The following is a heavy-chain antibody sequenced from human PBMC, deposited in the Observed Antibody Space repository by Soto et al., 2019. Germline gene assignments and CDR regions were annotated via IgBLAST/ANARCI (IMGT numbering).Heavy chain of an antibody. CDR1: GFTFSSYA. D-gene: IGHD3-10*01. V-gene: IGHV3-23*01. J-gene: IGHJ4*02. CDR2: ISGSGGST. CDR3: AKEYAFYYGSGSSDYFDY. Sequence: GGSLRLSCAASGFTFSSYAMSWVRQAPGKGLEWVSAISGSGGSTYYADSVKGRFTISRDNSKNTLYLQMNSLRAEDTAVYYCAKEYAFYYGSGSSDYFDYWGQGTLVTVSS.